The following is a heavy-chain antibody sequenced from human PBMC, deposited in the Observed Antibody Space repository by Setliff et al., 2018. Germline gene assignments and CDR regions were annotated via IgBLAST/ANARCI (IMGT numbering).Heavy chain of an antibody. V-gene: IGHV1-2*04. J-gene: IGHJ6*02. CDR1: GYIFTDYY. Sequence: ASVKVSCKSSGYIFTDYYIHWVRQAPGQGLEWMGWINPDSGDANYGPNFQGWVTMTRDTSIDTAYLDLSRLKSDGTAVYYCSRERSRRHCYGGSCDFYYYGLDVWGQGTTVTVSS. CDR3: SRERSRRHCYGGSCDFYYYGLDV. D-gene: IGHD2-15*01. CDR2: INPDSGDA.